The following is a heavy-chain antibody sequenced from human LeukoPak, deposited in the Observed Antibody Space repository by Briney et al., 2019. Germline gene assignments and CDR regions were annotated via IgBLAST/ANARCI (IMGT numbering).Heavy chain of an antibody. CDR1: GGSISSGDYF. Sequence: SETLSLTCTVSGGSISSGDYFWSWIRQPPGKGLEWIGYIYYSGGTYYNPSLKSRVTISGDTSKNQSSLKLSSVTAADTAVYYCTISGGTDGNFEYWGQGTLVTVSS. CDR2: IYYSGGT. J-gene: IGHJ4*02. D-gene: IGHD2-8*01. V-gene: IGHV4-30-4*01. CDR3: TISGGTDGNFEY.